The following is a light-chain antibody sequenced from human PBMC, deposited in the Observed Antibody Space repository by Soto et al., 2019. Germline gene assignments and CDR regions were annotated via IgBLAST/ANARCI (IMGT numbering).Light chain of an antibody. Sequence: QSVLTQPASVSGSPGQSITISCSGTSSDVGTYNLVSWYQQYPGKAPRLMIYEVTKRPSGVSNRFSGSKSGNTASLTISGLQPEDEADYYCCSYAGSRSSIFGTGTKVTVL. CDR1: SSDVGTYNL. V-gene: IGLV2-23*02. CDR3: CSYAGSRSSI. CDR2: EVT. J-gene: IGLJ1*01.